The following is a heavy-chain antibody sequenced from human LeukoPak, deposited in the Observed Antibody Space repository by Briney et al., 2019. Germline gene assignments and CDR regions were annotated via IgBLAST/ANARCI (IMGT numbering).Heavy chain of an antibody. V-gene: IGHV6-1*01. Sequence: SQTLSLTCVISGDSVSSNSAGWNWIRQSPSRGLEWLGRTYYRSKWYNDYAVSVRSRITINPDTSKNQFSLQLNSVTPEDTAVYYCARGRAAAGPRDFDIWGQGTMVTVSS. J-gene: IGHJ3*02. D-gene: IGHD6-13*01. CDR3: ARGRAAAGPRDFDI. CDR2: TYYRSKWYN. CDR1: GDSVSSNSAG.